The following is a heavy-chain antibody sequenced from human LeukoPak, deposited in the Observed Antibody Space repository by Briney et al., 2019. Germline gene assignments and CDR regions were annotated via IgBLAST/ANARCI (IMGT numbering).Heavy chain of an antibody. CDR3: ARAYYDYSNYGPLRK. J-gene: IGHJ3*01. D-gene: IGHD4-11*01. Sequence: ASVKVSCKASGYIFANYVITWVRQAPGQGLEWVGWISAYNDNTNYAQNLQDRVTMSTDTSTTTAYMELRSLRSDDTAVYYCARAYYDYSNYGPLRKWGQGTMVTVSS. CDR1: GYIFANYV. CDR2: ISAYNDNT. V-gene: IGHV1-18*01.